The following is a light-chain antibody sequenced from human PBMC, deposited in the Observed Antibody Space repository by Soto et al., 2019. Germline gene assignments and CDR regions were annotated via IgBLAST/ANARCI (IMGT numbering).Light chain of an antibody. CDR2: DVS. CDR1: QTVSSS. J-gene: IGKJ4*01. CDR3: QQRSSWPT. V-gene: IGKV3-11*01. Sequence: EIVLTQSPATLSLSPGERATLSCRASQTVSSSLAWFQQKPSQAPRLLIYDVSVRATGIPARFSGSGSGTDFTLTISSLEPEDFAVYYCQQRSSWPTFGGGTKVEIK.